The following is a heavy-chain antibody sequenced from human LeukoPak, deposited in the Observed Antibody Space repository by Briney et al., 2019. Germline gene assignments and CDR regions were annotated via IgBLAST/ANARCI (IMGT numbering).Heavy chain of an antibody. J-gene: IGHJ6*02. D-gene: IGHD6-13*01. V-gene: IGHV3-11*01. CDR3: ARVVGSSWPYYYYYGMDV. CDR1: GFTFSDYY. Sequence: GGSLRLSCAASGFTFSDYYVSWIRQAPGKGLEWVSYISSSGSTIYYADSVKGRFTISRDNAKNSLYLQMNSLRAEDTAVYYCARVVGSSWPYYYYYGMDVWGQGTTVTVSS. CDR2: ISSSGSTI.